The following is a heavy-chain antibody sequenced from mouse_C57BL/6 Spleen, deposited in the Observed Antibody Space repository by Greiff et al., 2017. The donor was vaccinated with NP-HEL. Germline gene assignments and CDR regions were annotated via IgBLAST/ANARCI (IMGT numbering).Heavy chain of an antibody. CDR1: GYTFTSYW. D-gene: IGHD3-2*02. V-gene: IGHV1-50*01. CDR3: ARRDSSGYAMDY. J-gene: IGHJ4*01. CDR2: IDPSDSYT. Sequence: QVQLQQPGAELVKPGASVKLSCKASGYTFTSYWMQWVKQRPGQGLEWIGEIDPSDSYTNYNQKFKGKATLTVDTSSSTAYMQLSSLTSEDAAVYYCARRDSSGYAMDYWGQGTSVTVSS.